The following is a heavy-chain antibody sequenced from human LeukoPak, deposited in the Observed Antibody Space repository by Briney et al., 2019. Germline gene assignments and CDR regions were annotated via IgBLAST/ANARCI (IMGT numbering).Heavy chain of an antibody. CDR3: TRRAVAGTFRDY. V-gene: IGHV3-15*01. Sequence: TGGSLRLSCAASGFTFSNAWMIWVRQAPGKGLEWVGRIKSKTDGGTTDYAAPVKGRFTISRDDSKNTLYLQMNSLKTEDTAVYYCTRRAVAGTFRDYWGQGTLVTVSS. J-gene: IGHJ4*02. D-gene: IGHD6-19*01. CDR1: GFTFSNAW. CDR2: IKSKTDGGTT.